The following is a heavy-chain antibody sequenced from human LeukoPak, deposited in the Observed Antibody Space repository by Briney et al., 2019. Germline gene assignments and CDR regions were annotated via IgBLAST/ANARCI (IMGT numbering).Heavy chain of an antibody. CDR3: ARATGTEGWFDP. D-gene: IGHD1-1*01. CDR1: GDSVSSNSAA. V-gene: IGHV6-1*01. Sequence: SQTLSLTCAISGDSVSSNSAAWNWIRQSPSRGLEWLGRTYYRSKWYNDYAAFVKSRITINPDTSKNRFSLQPNSVTPEDTAVYYCARATGTEGWFDPWGQGTLVTVSS. CDR2: TYYRSKWYN. J-gene: IGHJ5*02.